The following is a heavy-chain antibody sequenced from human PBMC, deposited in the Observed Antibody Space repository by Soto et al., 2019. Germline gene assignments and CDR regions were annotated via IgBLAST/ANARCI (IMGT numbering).Heavy chain of an antibody. V-gene: IGHV3-21*01. CDR1: GFTFSSYS. CDR3: ARGAARISRDTAMVRGNYDYGMDV. Sequence: EVQLVESGGGLVKPGGSLRLSCAASGFTFSSYSMNWVRQAPGKGLEWVSSISSSSSYIYYADSVKGRFTISRDNAKNSLYLQMNSLRAEDTAVYYCARGAARISRDTAMVRGNYDYGMDVWGQGTTVTVSS. J-gene: IGHJ6*02. CDR2: ISSSSSYI. D-gene: IGHD5-18*01.